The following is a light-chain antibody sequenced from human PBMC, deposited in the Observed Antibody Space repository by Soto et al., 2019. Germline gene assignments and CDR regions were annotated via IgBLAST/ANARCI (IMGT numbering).Light chain of an antibody. CDR1: QSISSW. CDR2: KAS. V-gene: IGKV1-5*03. CDR3: QHYNSYSLT. Sequence: DIQMTQSPSTLSASVGDRVTITCRASQSISSWLAWYQQKPRKAPKLLIYKASSLESGVPSRFSGSGSATEFTLTISSLQPDDFAPYYCQHYNSYSLTFGQGTRLEIK. J-gene: IGKJ5*01.